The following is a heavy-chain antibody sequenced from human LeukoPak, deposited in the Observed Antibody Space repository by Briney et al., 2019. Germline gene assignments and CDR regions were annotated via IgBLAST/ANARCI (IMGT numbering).Heavy chain of an antibody. CDR3: ARDGGPSMGYSGSYDDDC. Sequence: ASVKVSCKASGYTFTGYYMHWVRQAPGQGLEWMGRINPNSGGTNYAQKFQGRVTMTRDTSISTAYMELSRLRSDDTAVYYCARDGGPSMGYSGSYDDDCWGQGTLVTVSS. J-gene: IGHJ4*02. V-gene: IGHV1-2*06. CDR1: GYTFTGYY. D-gene: IGHD1-26*01. CDR2: INPNSGGT.